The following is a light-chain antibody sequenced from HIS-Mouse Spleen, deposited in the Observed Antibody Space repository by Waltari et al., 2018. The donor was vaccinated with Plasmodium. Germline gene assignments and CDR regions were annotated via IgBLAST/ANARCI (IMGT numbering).Light chain of an antibody. V-gene: IGKV3-15*01. CDR2: GAS. Sequence: EIVMTQSPAPLSVSPGERAPLPCRASQSVSSNLAWYQQQPGQAPRLLIYGASTRATGIPARFSGSGSGTEFTLTISSLQPEDIATYYCQQYDNLPYTFGQGTKLEIK. CDR1: QSVSSN. CDR3: QQYDNLPYT. J-gene: IGKJ2*01.